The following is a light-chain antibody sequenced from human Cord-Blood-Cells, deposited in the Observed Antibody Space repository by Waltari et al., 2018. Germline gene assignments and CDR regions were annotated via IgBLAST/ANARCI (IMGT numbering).Light chain of an antibody. Sequence: EIVLTQSPRTLSLSPGARATLSCRASQSVSSSYLAWYQQKPGQAPRLLIYGASSRAIGIPDRFSGSGSGTDFTLTISRLEPEDFAVYYCQQYGSSFTFGPGTKVDIK. J-gene: IGKJ3*01. CDR1: QSVSSSY. CDR2: GAS. CDR3: QQYGSSFT. V-gene: IGKV3-20*01.